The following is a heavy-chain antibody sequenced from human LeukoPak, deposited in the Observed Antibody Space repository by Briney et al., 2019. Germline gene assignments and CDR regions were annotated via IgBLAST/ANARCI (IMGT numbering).Heavy chain of an antibody. V-gene: IGHV4-61*02. CDR3: ARGRYCSSTSCYRNWFDP. J-gene: IGHJ5*02. CDR2: IYTSGST. CDR1: GGSISSGSYY. Sequence: PSETLSLTCTVAGGSISSGSYYWSWIRQPAGKGVEWIGRIYTSGSTNYNPSLKSRVTISVDTSKNQFSPKLSSVTAADTAVYYCARGRYCSSTSCYRNWFDPWGQGTLVTVSS. D-gene: IGHD2-2*01.